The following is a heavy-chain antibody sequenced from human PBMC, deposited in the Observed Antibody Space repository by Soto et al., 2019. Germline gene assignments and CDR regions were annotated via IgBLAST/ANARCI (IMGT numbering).Heavy chain of an antibody. Sequence: HPGGSLRLSCSASGFTFSSYAMHWVRQAPGKGLEYVSAISSNGGSTYYADSVKGRFTISRDNSKNTLYLQMSSLRAEDTAVYYCVKGSGSSSRYYYYGMDVWGQGTTVTVSS. D-gene: IGHD6-6*01. CDR3: VKGSGSSSRYYYYGMDV. V-gene: IGHV3-64D*08. CDR2: ISSNGGST. J-gene: IGHJ6*02. CDR1: GFTFSSYA.